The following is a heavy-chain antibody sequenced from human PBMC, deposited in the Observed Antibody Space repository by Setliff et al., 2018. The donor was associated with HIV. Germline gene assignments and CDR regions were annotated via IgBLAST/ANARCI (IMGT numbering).Heavy chain of an antibody. CDR3: ARSPEWGAGGIDY. D-gene: IGHD1-26*01. V-gene: IGHV4-59*11. CDR1: RGSISGHY. Sequence: PSETLSLTCTVSRGSISGHYWSWIRQPQGKELEWIASMVYTGGTNYNPSLKSRVSVSVDTSKNHFSLKLSSLTPADTAVYYCARSPEWGAGGIDYWGQGTLVTVSS. J-gene: IGHJ4*02. CDR2: MVYTGGT.